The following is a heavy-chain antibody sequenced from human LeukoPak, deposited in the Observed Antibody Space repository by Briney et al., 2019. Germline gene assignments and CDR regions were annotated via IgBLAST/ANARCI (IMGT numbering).Heavy chain of an antibody. V-gene: IGHV3-23*01. Sequence: GGSLRLSCAASGFTFSSYAMSWVRQAPGKGLEWVSAISGSGGSTYYADSVKGRFTISRDNSKNTLYLQMNSLRAEDTAVYYCAKDFAYYDILTGPLNVWGQGTLVTVSS. CDR2: ISGSGGST. J-gene: IGHJ4*02. CDR1: GFTFSSYA. CDR3: AKDFAYYDILTGPLNV. D-gene: IGHD3-9*01.